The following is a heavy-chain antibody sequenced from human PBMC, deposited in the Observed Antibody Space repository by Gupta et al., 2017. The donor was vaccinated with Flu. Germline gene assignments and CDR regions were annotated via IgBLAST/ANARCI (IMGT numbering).Heavy chain of an antibody. CDR2: ISRSSSHI. CDR3: AKNQRSSTSWFDY. J-gene: IGHJ4*02. D-gene: IGHD2-2*01. Sequence: EVQLVASGGGLVKPGGSLRLSCEASGFTFSSYRMNWVRQAPGKGLEWVSSISRSSSHIYYADSVKGRFTVSRDNAKNSLYLQMNSLRAEDRGVYFCAKNQRSSTSWFDYWGQGTLVTVSA. V-gene: IGHV3-21*01. CDR1: GFTFSSYR.